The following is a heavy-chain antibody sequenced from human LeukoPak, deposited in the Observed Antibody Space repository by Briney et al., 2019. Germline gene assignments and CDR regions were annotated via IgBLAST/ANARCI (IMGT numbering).Heavy chain of an antibody. D-gene: IGHD3-10*01. CDR2: INSDGSST. CDR1: GFTFSSYW. V-gene: IGHV3-74*01. J-gene: IGHJ4*02. CDR3: ARASWVYYGSGSDFDY. Sequence: GGSLRLSCAASGFTFSSYWMHWVRQAPGKGLVWVSRINSDGSSTSYADSVKGRFTISRDNAKNTLYLQMNSLRVEDTAVYYCARASWVYYGSGSDFDYWGQGTLVTVSS.